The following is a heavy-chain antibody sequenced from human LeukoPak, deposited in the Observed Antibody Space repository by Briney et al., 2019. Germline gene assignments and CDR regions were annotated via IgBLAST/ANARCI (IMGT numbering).Heavy chain of an antibody. Sequence: PGGSLRLSSAVSGITPSNYGMSWVRQAPGEGLEWVAGISSSGGGTTYADAVKGRFTISRDNRTNTLHLHITSHRPENTAVYFCAKRGVVMRVIIVGFHKEAYYFDSWGQGALVIVSS. CDR1: GITPSNYG. V-gene: IGHV3-23*01. CDR2: ISSSGGGT. D-gene: IGHD3-3*01. CDR3: AKRGVVMRVIIVGFHKEAYYFDS. J-gene: IGHJ4*02.